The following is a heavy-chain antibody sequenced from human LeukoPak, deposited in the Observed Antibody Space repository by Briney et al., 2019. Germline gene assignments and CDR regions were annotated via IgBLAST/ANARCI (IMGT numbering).Heavy chain of an antibody. V-gene: IGHV3-30-3*01. CDR1: GFTFSSYA. Sequence: QTGGSLRLSCEASGFTFSSYAMHWVRQAPGKGLEWVAVISYDGSNKYYADSVKGRFTISRDNSKNTLYLQMNSLRAEDTAVYYCAKDDSLLDYWGQGTLVTVSS. J-gene: IGHJ4*02. CDR3: AKDDSLLDY. CDR2: ISYDGSNK. D-gene: IGHD3-22*01.